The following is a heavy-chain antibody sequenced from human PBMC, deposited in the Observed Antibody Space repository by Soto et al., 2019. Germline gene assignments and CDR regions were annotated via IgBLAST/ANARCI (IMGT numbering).Heavy chain of an antibody. CDR3: ARFPFSTSSWSNPRYFDS. CDR2: ITHRGFT. D-gene: IGHD6-13*01. Sequence: QVQLQQWGAGLLKPSETLSLTCAVYSGSFSGYYWSWIRQSPGKGLEWIGEITHRGFTNYNPSLKSRVTMSADTSKNHISLNLTSVTAADTAVYYCARFPFSTSSWSNPRYFDSWGQGTLVTVSS. V-gene: IGHV4-34*01. J-gene: IGHJ4*02. CDR1: SGSFSGYY.